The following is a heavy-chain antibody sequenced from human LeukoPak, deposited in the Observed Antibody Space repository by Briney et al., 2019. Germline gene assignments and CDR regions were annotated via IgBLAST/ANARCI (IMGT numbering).Heavy chain of an antibody. CDR3: ARANGPNSPLY. V-gene: IGHV4-61*01. CDR1: GGSVSSSNYY. Sequence: SETLSLTCTVSGGSVSSSNYYWNWIRQPPGKGLEWIGYIYYSGSTDYSPSLKSRVTLSVDTSKNQFSLRLRSVTAADTAVYYCARANGPNSPLYWGQGTLVTVSS. J-gene: IGHJ4*02. D-gene: IGHD4-23*01. CDR2: IYYSGST.